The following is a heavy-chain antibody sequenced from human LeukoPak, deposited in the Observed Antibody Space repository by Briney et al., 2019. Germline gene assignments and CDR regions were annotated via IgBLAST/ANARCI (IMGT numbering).Heavy chain of an antibody. Sequence: GGSLRLSCAASGFTFSSYAMSWVRQAPGKGLEWVSVISGSGGSTHYADSVKGRFTISRDNPKNTLSLQMNSLRAEDTAVYYYAKDYCRGGSCYSGLEYWGQGTLVTVSS. CDR3: AKDYCRGGSCYSGLEY. V-gene: IGHV3-23*01. D-gene: IGHD2-15*01. CDR1: GFTFSSYA. J-gene: IGHJ4*02. CDR2: ISGSGGST.